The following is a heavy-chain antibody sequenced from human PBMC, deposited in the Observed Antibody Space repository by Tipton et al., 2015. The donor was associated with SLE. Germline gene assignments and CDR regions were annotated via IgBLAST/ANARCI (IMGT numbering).Heavy chain of an antibody. CDR3: ATLWDYDSSGYYYDAFDI. D-gene: IGHD3-22*01. Sequence: SGFTFSSYGMHWVRQAPGKGLEWVAFIRYDGSNKYYADSVKGRFTISRDNSKNTLYLQMNSLRAEDTAVYYCATLWDYDSSGYYYDAFDIWGQGTMVTVSS. CDR1: GFTFSSYG. CDR2: IRYDGSNK. V-gene: IGHV3-30*02. J-gene: IGHJ3*02.